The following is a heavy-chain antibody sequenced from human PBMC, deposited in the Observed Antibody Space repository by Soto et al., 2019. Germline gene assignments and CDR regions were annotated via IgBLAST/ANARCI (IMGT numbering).Heavy chain of an antibody. V-gene: IGHV1-46*01. J-gene: IGHJ4*02. D-gene: IGHD6-13*01. CDR1: GYTFTHYY. Sequence: QVQLVQSGAEVKKPGASVKLSCRTSGYTFTHYYIHWVRQAPGQGLEWLAIINPASGSTDYAQDFQGTVTLTMNSSTTTVYMELIGLRAEDTTIFYCARDLAAGDYWGQGTLVTVSS. CDR2: INPASGST. CDR3: ARDLAAGDY.